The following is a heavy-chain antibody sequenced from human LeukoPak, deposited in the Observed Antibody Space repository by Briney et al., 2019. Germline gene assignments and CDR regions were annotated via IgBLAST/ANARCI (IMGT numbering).Heavy chain of an antibody. J-gene: IGHJ4*02. CDR1: GYTFTSYG. CDR2: ISAYNGST. CDR3: ARDFDVTDSPSFDY. V-gene: IGHV1-18*01. Sequence: ASVKVSCKASGYTFTSYGISWVRQAPGQGLEWMGWISAYNGSTNYAQKLQGRVTMTTDTSTSTAYMELRSLRSNDTAVYYCARDFDVTDSPSFDYWGQGTLVTVSS. D-gene: IGHD2-21*01.